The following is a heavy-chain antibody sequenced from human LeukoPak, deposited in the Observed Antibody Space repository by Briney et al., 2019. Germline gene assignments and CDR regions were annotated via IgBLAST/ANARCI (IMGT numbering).Heavy chain of an antibody. J-gene: IGHJ6*04. CDR1: GGSFSGYY. Sequence: SETLSLTCAVYGGSFSGYYWSWIRQPPGKGLEWIGEINHSGSTNYNPSLKSRVTISVDTSKNQFSLKLSSVTAADTAVYYCARESGSYYGVDVWGKGTTVTISS. D-gene: IGHD1-26*01. CDR2: INHSGST. CDR3: ARESGSYYGVDV. V-gene: IGHV4-34*01.